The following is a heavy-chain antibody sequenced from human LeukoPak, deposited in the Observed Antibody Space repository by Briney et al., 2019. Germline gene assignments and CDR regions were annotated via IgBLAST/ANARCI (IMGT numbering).Heavy chain of an antibody. Sequence: GGSLRLSCAASGFTFSSYAMHWVRQAPGKGLEWVAVISYDGSNKYYADSVKGRFTISRDNSKNTLYLQMNSLRAEDTAVYYCAREMGRIFGVAPRGLDVWGQGTTVTVPS. V-gene: IGHV3-30-3*01. D-gene: IGHD3-3*01. J-gene: IGHJ6*02. CDR1: GFTFSSYA. CDR2: ISYDGSNK. CDR3: AREMGRIFGVAPRGLDV.